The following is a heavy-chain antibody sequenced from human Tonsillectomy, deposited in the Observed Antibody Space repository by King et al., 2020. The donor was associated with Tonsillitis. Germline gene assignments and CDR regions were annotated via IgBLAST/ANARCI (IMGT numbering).Heavy chain of an antibody. V-gene: IGHV4-39*01. CDR1: GGSISSSTYY. Sequence: QVQLQESGPGLVKPSETLSLTCTVSGGSISSSTYYWGWIRQPPGKGLEWIGSFSYSGSTHYNPSLKSRVTISVDTSQNQFSLKLRSVTAADTAVYYCAGTVAYAFDIRGQGTMVTVSS. CDR3: AGTVAYAFDI. CDR2: FSYSGST. J-gene: IGHJ3*02. D-gene: IGHD6-19*01.